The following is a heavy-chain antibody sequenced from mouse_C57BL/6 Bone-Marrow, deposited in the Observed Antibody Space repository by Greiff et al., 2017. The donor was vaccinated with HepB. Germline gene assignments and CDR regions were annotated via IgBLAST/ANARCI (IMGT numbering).Heavy chain of an antibody. CDR2: ISYDGSN. Sequence: VQLKESGPGLVKPSQSLSLTCSVTGYSITSGYYWNWIRQFPGNKLEWMGYISYDGSNNYNPSLKNRISITRDTSKNQFFLKLNSVTTEDTATYYCAREGWEGFAYWGQGTLVTVSA. V-gene: IGHV3-6*01. CDR3: AREGWEGFAY. CDR1: GYSITSGYY. J-gene: IGHJ3*01. D-gene: IGHD4-1*01.